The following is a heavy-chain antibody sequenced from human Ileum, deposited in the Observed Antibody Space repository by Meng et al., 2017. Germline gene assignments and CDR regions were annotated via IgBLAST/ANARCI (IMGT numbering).Heavy chain of an antibody. V-gene: IGHV4-34*01. J-gene: IGHJ4*02. CDR2: IHHSGST. D-gene: IGHD3-10*01. Sequence: QAQLQEWCAGLLRPAGAVSLSCAVYGGSFSDYYWSWSRQPPGKRLEWVGEIHHSGSTNYNPSLTSRVTISVDKSRNQFSLKLSSVTAADTAVYYCARHGSGSYPYLEYWGQGTLVTVSS. CDR3: ARHGSGSYPYLEY. CDR1: GGSFSDYY.